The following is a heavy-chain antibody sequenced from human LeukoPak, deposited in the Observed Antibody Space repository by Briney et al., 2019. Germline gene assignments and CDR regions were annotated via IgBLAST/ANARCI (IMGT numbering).Heavy chain of an antibody. J-gene: IGHJ6*02. CDR2: IYHTGNT. CDR3: AREAYDVLTGLGGGMDV. Sequence: SETLSLTCAVSGGSISSDGYSWSWIRQPPGKGLEWIGYIYHTGNTYYNPALRSRVTISLDRSKNQFSLKLTSVTAAGTAVYYCAREAYDVLTGLGGGMDVWGQGTTVTVSS. CDR1: GGSISSDGYS. D-gene: IGHD3-9*01. V-gene: IGHV4-30-2*01.